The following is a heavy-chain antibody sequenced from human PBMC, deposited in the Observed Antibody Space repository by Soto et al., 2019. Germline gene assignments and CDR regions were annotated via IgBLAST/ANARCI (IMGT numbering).Heavy chain of an antibody. Sequence: GGSLRLSCAASGFTFSSYAMHWVRQAPGKGLEWLAIISYDGSNKYYADSVKGRFTISRGNSKNTLYLQMNSLRAEDTAVYYCARGTPYYDFSSGYLTYYYGMDVWGQGTTVTVSS. CDR2: ISYDGSNK. CDR1: GFTFSSYA. V-gene: IGHV3-30*14. CDR3: ARGTPYYDFSSGYLTYYYGMDV. D-gene: IGHD3-3*01. J-gene: IGHJ6*02.